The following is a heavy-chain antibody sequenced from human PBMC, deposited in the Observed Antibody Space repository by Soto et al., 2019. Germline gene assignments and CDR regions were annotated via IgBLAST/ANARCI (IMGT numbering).Heavy chain of an antibody. D-gene: IGHD2-2*01. J-gene: IGHJ4*02. CDR3: AKGGQLLTEGGGY. Sequence: EVQLVESGGGLVQPGRSLRLSCAASGFTFDDYAMHWVRQAPGKGLEWVSGISWNSGSIGYADSVKGRFTISRDNAKNARDLQMNSLRAEDTALYYGAKGGQLLTEGGGYWGQGTLVTVSS. CDR1: GFTFDDYA. CDR2: ISWNSGSI. V-gene: IGHV3-9*01.